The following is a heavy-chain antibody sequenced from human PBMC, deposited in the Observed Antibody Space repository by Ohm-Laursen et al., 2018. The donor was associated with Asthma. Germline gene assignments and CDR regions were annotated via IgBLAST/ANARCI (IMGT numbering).Heavy chain of an antibody. CDR3: ARDVMEWYLPAFDF. Sequence: SLRLSCAAPGFTFSDYAMHWVRQAPGKGLEYVSSIFSNGGYSHYADSVKGRFIISRDNSKNTLHLQLGSLRPDDTAVYYCARDVMEWYLPAFDFWGQGTLVTVSS. V-gene: IGHV3-64*02. CDR1: GFTFSDYA. D-gene: IGHD3-3*01. J-gene: IGHJ4*02. CDR2: IFSNGGYS.